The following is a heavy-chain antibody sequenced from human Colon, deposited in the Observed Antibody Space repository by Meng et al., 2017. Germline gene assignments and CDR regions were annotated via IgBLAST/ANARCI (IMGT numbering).Heavy chain of an antibody. Sequence: ASVKVSCKASGYTFTSYGISWVRQAPGQGLEWMGWMSAYNGNTNYAQKLQGRVTMNTDTSTSTAYMELRSLRSDDTARYYCARVLSNWNGETEYYYYYGMDFWGQGTTVTVSS. V-gene: IGHV1-18*01. D-gene: IGHD1-20*01. CDR1: GYTFTSYG. CDR3: ARVLSNWNGETEYYYYYGMDF. CDR2: MSAYNGNT. J-gene: IGHJ6*02.